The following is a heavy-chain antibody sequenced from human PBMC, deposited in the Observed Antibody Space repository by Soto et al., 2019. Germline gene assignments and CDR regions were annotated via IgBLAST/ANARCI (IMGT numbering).Heavy chain of an antibody. CDR3: ARDLAAGDL. Sequence: ASVKVSCKASGYTFINYYIHWVRQAPGQGLEWMAITNPMGGSTNYAQEFQGRVTLTSDTSTSTVYMELSSLRFEDTALFYCARDLAAGDLWGQGTLVTSPQ. D-gene: IGHD6-13*01. J-gene: IGHJ5*02. V-gene: IGHV1-46*01. CDR2: TNPMGGST. CDR1: GYTFINYY.